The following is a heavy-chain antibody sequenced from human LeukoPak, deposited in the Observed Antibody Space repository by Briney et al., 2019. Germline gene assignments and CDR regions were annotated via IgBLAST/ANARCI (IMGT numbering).Heavy chain of an antibody. CDR1: GFTFGKYW. Sequence: GGSLRFSCVASGFTFGKYWMSWVRRAPGKGLEWVANIKLDGSEKNYVDSVKGRFTISRDNTKNSLYLQMNSLRAEDTAVFYCARDPWYYDSSGYHYFDYWGQGTLVTVSS. V-gene: IGHV3-7*03. J-gene: IGHJ4*02. CDR2: IKLDGSEK. CDR3: ARDPWYYDSSGYHYFDY. D-gene: IGHD3-22*01.